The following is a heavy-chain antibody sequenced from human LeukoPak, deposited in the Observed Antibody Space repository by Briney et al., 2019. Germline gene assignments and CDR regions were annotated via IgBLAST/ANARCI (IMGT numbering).Heavy chain of an antibody. CDR2: IIPIYDPV. CDR3: AREPLGCGGDCHFDY. Sequence: SVKVSCKASGGTLSSYAFSWMRQAPGQGLEWMGRIIPIYDPVDYAQRFQGRVTITADESTNTVYMELNSLTFEDTAVYYCAREPLGCGGDCHFDYWGQGTLVTVSS. V-gene: IGHV1-69*15. D-gene: IGHD2-21*02. J-gene: IGHJ4*02. CDR1: GGTLSSYA.